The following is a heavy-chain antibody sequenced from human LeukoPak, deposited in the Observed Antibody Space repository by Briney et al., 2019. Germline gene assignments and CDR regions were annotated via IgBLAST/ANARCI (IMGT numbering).Heavy chain of an antibody. V-gene: IGHV3-30*18. J-gene: IGHJ4*02. D-gene: IGHD3-10*01. CDR3: AEDHQGFNYYGSGSYSPCNFDY. CDR1: GLTFSSYG. CDR2: ISYDGSDK. Sequence: GGSLRLSCAASGLTFSSYGMHWVRQAPGKGLEWVAVISYDGSDKYYADSLEGRFTISRDNSKNTLYLQMNSLRAEDTAVYYCAEDHQGFNYYGSGSYSPCNFDYWGQGTLVTVSS.